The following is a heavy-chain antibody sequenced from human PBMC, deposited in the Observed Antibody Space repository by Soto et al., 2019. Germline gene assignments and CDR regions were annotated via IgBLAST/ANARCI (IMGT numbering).Heavy chain of an antibody. CDR1: GFIFSDYE. CDR2: ISGSGLTI. CDR3: ARDGDYYGSGSVYYFDY. D-gene: IGHD3-10*01. J-gene: IGHJ4*02. Sequence: PGGSLRLSCAASGFIFSDYEINWVRQSPGKGLEWVSYISGSGLTIYYADSVKGRFTISRDNAKNSLYLQMNSLGVEDTAVYYCARDGDYYGSGSVYYFDYWGQGTLVTVSS. V-gene: IGHV3-48*03.